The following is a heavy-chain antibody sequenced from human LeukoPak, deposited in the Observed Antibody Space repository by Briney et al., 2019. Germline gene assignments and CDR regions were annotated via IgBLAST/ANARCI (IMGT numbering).Heavy chain of an antibody. CDR2: IIPIFGTA. Sequence: ASVKVSCKASGYTFTSYDIIWVRQAPGQGVEWRGGIIPIFGTANYEQKFQGRVTISTDESTSTAYMELISRRSADKAADCCARGVAGFGELLARIDYWGQGALVTVSS. CDR1: GYTFTSYD. J-gene: IGHJ4*02. V-gene: IGHV1-69*05. CDR3: ARGVAGFGELLARIDY. D-gene: IGHD3-10*01.